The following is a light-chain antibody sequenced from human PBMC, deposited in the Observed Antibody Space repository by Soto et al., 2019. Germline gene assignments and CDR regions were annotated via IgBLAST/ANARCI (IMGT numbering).Light chain of an antibody. CDR3: QQYINWPPIT. CDR1: QSFRGL. CDR2: GAS. Sequence: EVVLTQSPVTLSLSPGERATLSCRASQSFRGLLAWYQQKPGQAPRLLIYGASVRATGVPARFSGRGSGTDFTLTISSLQSEDFAVYYCQQYINWPPITFGQGTRLEIK. J-gene: IGKJ5*01. V-gene: IGKV3-15*01.